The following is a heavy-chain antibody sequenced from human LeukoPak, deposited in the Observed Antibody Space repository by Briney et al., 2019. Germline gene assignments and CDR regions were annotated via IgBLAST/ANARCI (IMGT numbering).Heavy chain of an antibody. CDR1: VFTLSTDC. V-gene: IGHV3-7*05. Sequence: GGSLRLSCAPSVFTLSTDCMTWVCPAPGKGLGWVSNINKVVSEKYYVDSVKGRFAISRDNAKNSLYLQMNSMRAEDTAVYYCARGGSGRFGDLLIHSYYYVMDVWGQGTTVTVSS. J-gene: IGHJ6*02. CDR2: INKVVSEK. D-gene: IGHD3-10*01. CDR3: ARGGSGRFGDLLIHSYYYVMDV.